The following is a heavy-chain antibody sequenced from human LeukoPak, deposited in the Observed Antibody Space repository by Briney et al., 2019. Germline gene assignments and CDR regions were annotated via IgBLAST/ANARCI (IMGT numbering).Heavy chain of an antibody. CDR3: ASLNYGDDDAFDI. CDR2: ISAYNGNT. V-gene: IGHV1-18*04. J-gene: IGHJ3*02. CDR1: GYTFTGYF. D-gene: IGHD4-17*01. Sequence: ASVKVSCKASGYTFTGYFMHWVRQAPGQGLEWMGWISAYNGNTNYAQKLQGRVTMTTDTSTSTAYMELRSLRSDDTAVYYCASLNYGDDDAFDIWGQGTMVTVSS.